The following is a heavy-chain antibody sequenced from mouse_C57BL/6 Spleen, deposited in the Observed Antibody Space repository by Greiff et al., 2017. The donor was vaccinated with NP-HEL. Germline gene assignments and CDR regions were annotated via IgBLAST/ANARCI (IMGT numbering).Heavy chain of an antibody. J-gene: IGHJ2*01. D-gene: IGHD1-1*01. CDR1: GYTFTSYW. V-gene: IGHV1-64*01. CDR2: IHPNSGST. Sequence: VQLQQPGAELVKPGASVKLSCKASGYTFTSYWMHWVKQRPGQGLEWIGMIHPNSGSTNYNEKFKSKATLTVDKSSSTAYMQLSSLTSEDSAVYYCARYYYGSSEYFDYWGQGTTLTVSS. CDR3: ARYYYGSSEYFDY.